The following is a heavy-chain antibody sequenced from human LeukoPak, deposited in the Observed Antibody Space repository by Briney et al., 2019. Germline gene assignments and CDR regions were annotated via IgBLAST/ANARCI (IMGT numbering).Heavy chain of an antibody. CDR3: ARDSGTTGEVKFDP. J-gene: IGHJ5*02. CDR1: GGSISNKY. D-gene: IGHD3-10*01. Sequence: PSETLSLTCTVSGGSISNKYWSWIRQPPGKGLEWIGYIYYSGSTNYNPSLKSRVTILVDTSKNQFSLKLSSATAADTAVYYCARDSGTTGEVKFDPWGQGTLVTVSS. CDR2: IYYSGST. V-gene: IGHV4-59*12.